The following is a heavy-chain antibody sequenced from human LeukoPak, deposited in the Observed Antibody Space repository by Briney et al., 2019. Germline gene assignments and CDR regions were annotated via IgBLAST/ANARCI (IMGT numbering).Heavy chain of an antibody. CDR1: GFTFSSYG. CDR3: AKLPRNWGPTYYFDY. D-gene: IGHD7-27*01. J-gene: IGHJ4*02. CDR2: IRYDGSNK. V-gene: IGHV3-30*02. Sequence: GGSLGLSCAASGFTFSSYGMHWVRQAPGKGLEWGAFIRYDGSNKYYADSVKGRFTISRDNSKNTMYLQMNSLRAEDTAVYYCAKLPRNWGPTYYFDYWGQGTLVTVSS.